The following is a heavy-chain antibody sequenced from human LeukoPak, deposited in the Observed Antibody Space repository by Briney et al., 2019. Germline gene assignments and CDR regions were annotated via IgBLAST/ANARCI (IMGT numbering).Heavy chain of an antibody. CDR1: GFTFSSYN. V-gene: IGHV3-48*01. CDR3: ARDGTPYYYDSSGYYGLDY. CDR2: ISSSSSTI. Sequence: GGSLRLSCAASGFTFSSYNMNWVRQAPGKGLEWVSYISSSSSTIYYADSVKGRFTISRDNAKNSLYLQMNSLRAEDTAVYYCARDGTPYYYDSSGYYGLDYWGQGTLVTVSS. D-gene: IGHD3-22*01. J-gene: IGHJ4*02.